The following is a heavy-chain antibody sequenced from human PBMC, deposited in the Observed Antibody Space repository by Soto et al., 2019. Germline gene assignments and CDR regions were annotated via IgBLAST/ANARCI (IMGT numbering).Heavy chain of an antibody. D-gene: IGHD5-12*01. CDR3: ARDHHRYSGYDYVDY. CDR1: GFTFSDYY. CDR2: ISSSSSYT. J-gene: IGHJ4*02. V-gene: IGHV3-11*05. Sequence: QVQLVESGGGLVKPGGSLRLSCVASGFTFSDYYMSWIRQAPGKGLEWVSYISSSSSYTNYADSVKGRFTISRDNAKNSLYLQMKSLRAEDTAVYYCARDHHRYSGYDYVDYWGQGTLVTVSS.